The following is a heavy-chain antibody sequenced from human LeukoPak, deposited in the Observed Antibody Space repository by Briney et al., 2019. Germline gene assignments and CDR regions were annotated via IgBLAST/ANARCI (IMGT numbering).Heavy chain of an antibody. CDR3: ARDAGIGVTAIPNWFDP. J-gene: IGHJ5*02. V-gene: IGHV4-61*02. D-gene: IGHD2-21*02. CDR1: GGSISSGSYY. CDR2: IFTSGST. Sequence: PSQTLSLTCTVSGGSISSGSYYWSWIRQPAGKGLEWIGRIFTSGSTKYNPSLKSRVTISVDTSKNQFSLKLSSVTAADTAVYYCARDAGIGVTAIPNWFDPWGQGTLVTVSS.